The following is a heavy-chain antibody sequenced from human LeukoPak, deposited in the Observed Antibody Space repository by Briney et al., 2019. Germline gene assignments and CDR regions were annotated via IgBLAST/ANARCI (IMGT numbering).Heavy chain of an antibody. V-gene: IGHV4-59*08. J-gene: IGHJ3*02. CDR1: GASISSYY. Sequence: SETLSLTCSVSGASISSYYWSWIRQSPGKGLEWIGYIYNSGTTNYNPSLKSRVSISKDVSKNQFSLRVSSVTAADTTVYYCSSYNWNDEFASDIWGQGTMVTVSS. CDR2: IYNSGTT. CDR3: SSYNWNDEFASDI. D-gene: IGHD1-1*01.